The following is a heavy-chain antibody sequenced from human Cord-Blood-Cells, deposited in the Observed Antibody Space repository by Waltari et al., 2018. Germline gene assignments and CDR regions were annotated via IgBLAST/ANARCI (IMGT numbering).Heavy chain of an antibody. CDR1: GGSFSGYY. D-gene: IGHD2-2*01. CDR2: INHSGST. Sequence: QVQLQQWGAGLLKPSETLSLTCAVYGGSFSGYYWSWIRQPPGKGLEWIGEINHSGSTNSHPSLKSRVTISVDTSKNQFSLKLSSVTAADTAVYYCARGYCSSTSCYYYYYYGMDVWGQGTTVTVSS. J-gene: IGHJ6*02. V-gene: IGHV4-34*01. CDR3: ARGYCSSTSCYYYYYYGMDV.